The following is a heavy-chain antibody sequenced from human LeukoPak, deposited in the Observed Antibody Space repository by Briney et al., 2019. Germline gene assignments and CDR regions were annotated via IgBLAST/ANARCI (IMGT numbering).Heavy chain of an antibody. J-gene: IGHJ6*03. Sequence: SETLSLTCSVSGGSISSSSYYWGWIRQPPGKGLEWIGSIYHSGSTYYNPSLKSRVTISVDTSKNQFSLKLSSVTAADTAVYYCARGGDYYYMDVWGKGTTVTVSS. CDR2: IYHSGST. D-gene: IGHD1-26*01. V-gene: IGHV4-39*07. CDR3: ARGGDYYYMDV. CDR1: GGSISSSSYY.